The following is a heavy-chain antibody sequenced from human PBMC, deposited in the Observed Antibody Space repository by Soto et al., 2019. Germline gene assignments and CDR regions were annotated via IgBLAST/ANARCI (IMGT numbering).Heavy chain of an antibody. Sequence: QITLKESGPTLVKPTQTLTLTCTFSGFSLSTSGVGVGWIRQPPGKALEWLALIYWDDDKRYSPSVKSRITITKDTSKNQIVLTLTNMDPVKTATSYCAHLYGGYDNIDYWGQGTLVTVSS. D-gene: IGHD5-12*01. J-gene: IGHJ4*02. V-gene: IGHV2-5*02. CDR2: IYWDDDK. CDR3: AHLYGGYDNIDY. CDR1: GFSLSTSGVG.